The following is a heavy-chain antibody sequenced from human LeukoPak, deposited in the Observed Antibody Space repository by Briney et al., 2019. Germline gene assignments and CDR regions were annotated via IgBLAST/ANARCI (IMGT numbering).Heavy chain of an antibody. J-gene: IGHJ4*02. Sequence: GRSLRLSCAASGFTFSNYWMTWVRQAPGKGLEWVSFIYSDNTHYSDSVKGRFTISRDNSKNTLYLQMNSLRAEDTAVYYCARRAGAYSHPYDYWGQGTLVTVSS. CDR2: IYSDNT. CDR1: GFTFSNYW. D-gene: IGHD4/OR15-4a*01. V-gene: IGHV3-53*01. CDR3: ARRAGAYSHPYDY.